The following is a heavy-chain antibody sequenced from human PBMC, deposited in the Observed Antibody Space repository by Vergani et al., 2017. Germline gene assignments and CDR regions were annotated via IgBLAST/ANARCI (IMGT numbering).Heavy chain of an antibody. V-gene: IGHV1-69*13. D-gene: IGHD6-13*01. Sequence: QVQLVQSGAEVKRPGASVKVSCKVSGYTLTELSMHWVRQAPGKGLEWMGGIIPIFGTANYAQKFQGRVTITADKSTSTAYMELSSLRSEDTAVYYCARGGGAAAGQDAFDIWGQGTMVTVSS. CDR2: IIPIFGTA. CDR3: ARGGGAAAGQDAFDI. CDR1: GYTLTELS. J-gene: IGHJ3*02.